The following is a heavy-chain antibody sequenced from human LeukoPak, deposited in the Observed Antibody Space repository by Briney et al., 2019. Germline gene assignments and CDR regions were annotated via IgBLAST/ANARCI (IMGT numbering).Heavy chain of an antibody. CDR3: AKALWQWLVPGDY. CDR2: MNPNSGNT. D-gene: IGHD6-19*01. J-gene: IGHJ4*02. CDR1: GYTFTSYD. V-gene: IGHV1-8*01. Sequence: ASVTVSCKASGYTFTSYDINWVRQATGQGLEWMGWMNPNSGNTGYAQKFQGRVTMTRNTSISTAYMELNSLRAEDTAVYYCAKALWQWLVPGDYWGQGTLVTVSS.